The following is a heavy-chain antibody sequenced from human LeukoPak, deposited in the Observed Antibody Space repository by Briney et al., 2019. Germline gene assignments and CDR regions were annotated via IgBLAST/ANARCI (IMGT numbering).Heavy chain of an antibody. Sequence: SGGSLRLSCTASGFTFGDYAMSWVRQAPGKGLEWVGFIRSKAYGGTTEYAASVKGRFTISRDDSKSIAYLQMNSLKTEGTAVYYCTRDRLLLGAFDIWGQGTMVTVSS. V-gene: IGHV3-49*04. D-gene: IGHD2-2*01. CDR3: TRDRLLLGAFDI. J-gene: IGHJ3*02. CDR2: IRSKAYGGTT. CDR1: GFTFGDYA.